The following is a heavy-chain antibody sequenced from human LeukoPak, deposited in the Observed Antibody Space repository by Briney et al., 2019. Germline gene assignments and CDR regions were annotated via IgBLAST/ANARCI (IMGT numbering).Heavy chain of an antibody. J-gene: IGHJ6*03. CDR1: GFTFRNYG. CDR2: ISSSGSTI. V-gene: IGHV3-48*04. D-gene: IGHD4-11*01. CDR3: ARSYDYSNLPNYYYYMDV. Sequence: AGGSLRLSCAASGFTFRNYGMSWVRQAPGKGLEWVSYISSSGSTIYYADSVKGRFTISRDNAKNSLYLQMNSLRAEDTAVYYCARSYDYSNLPNYYYYMDVWGKGTTVTVSS.